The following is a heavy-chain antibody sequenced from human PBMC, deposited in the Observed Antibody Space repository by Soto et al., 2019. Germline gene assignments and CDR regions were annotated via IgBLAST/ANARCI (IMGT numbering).Heavy chain of an antibody. Sequence: SETLSLTCTVSGGSISSYYWSWIRQPPGKGLEWIGYISYIGSTKYNPSLKSRVTISVDTSKNQFSLKLSPVTAADTAVYYCARRYGGNLDYWGQGTLVTVSS. V-gene: IGHV4-59*08. J-gene: IGHJ4*02. CDR2: ISYIGST. D-gene: IGHD1-26*01. CDR3: ARRYGGNLDY. CDR1: GGSISSYY.